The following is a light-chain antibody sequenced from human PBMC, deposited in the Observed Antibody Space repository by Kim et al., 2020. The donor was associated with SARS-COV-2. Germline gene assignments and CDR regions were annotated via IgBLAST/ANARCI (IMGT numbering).Light chain of an antibody. V-gene: IGKV1-39*01. CDR1: QSISSH. J-gene: IGKJ3*01. Sequence: DIQMTQSPSSLSASVGDRVTITCRTTQSISSHLNWYQQKPGRAPKLLISAASTLQGGVPSRFSGSGSETDFTLTISSLQPDDFATYFCQQSYITPFTFGPGTKLEI. CDR3: QQSYITPFT. CDR2: AAS.